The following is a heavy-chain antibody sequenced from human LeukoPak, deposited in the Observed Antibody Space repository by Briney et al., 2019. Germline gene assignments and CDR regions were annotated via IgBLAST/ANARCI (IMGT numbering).Heavy chain of an antibody. V-gene: IGHV4-59*01. CDR2: IPYSGKR. D-gene: IGHD1-1*01. J-gene: IGHJ4*02. CDR3: VRVGRSLHWNPDF. CDR1: GGSMSDYY. Sequence: PSETLSLTCTVSGGSMSDYYWGCIRQPPGKGLEWIGYIPYSGKRNSNPSLKSRVTMSVDMSKNQFSLKLASVTAADTAVYYCVRVGRSLHWNPDFWGLGTLVTVSS.